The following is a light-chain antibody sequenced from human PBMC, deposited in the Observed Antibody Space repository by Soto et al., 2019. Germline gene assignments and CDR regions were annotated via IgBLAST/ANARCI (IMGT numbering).Light chain of an antibody. Sequence: QSALTQPASVSGSPGQSITISCTGTGSDIGGYDYVSWYQQYPGKVPKLMIYDVTNRASGVPSRFSASKSGDTASLTISGLQAEDEADYYCSSYTSTSTLVVFGGGTKLTVL. V-gene: IGLV2-14*01. J-gene: IGLJ2*01. CDR1: GSDIGGYDY. CDR3: SSYTSTSTLVV. CDR2: DVT.